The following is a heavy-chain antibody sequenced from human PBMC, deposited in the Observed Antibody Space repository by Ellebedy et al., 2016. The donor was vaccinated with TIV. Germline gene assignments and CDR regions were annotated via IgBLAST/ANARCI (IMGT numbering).Heavy chain of an antibody. CDR3: ARAVGGSSSL. CDR1: GFTLSSYW. CDR2: INQDGSEK. J-gene: IGHJ4*02. D-gene: IGHD6-13*01. Sequence: GESLKISCAASGFTLSSYWMSWVRQAPGKGLEWVSNINQDGSEKYYVDSTKGRVSISRDNAKNSLYLQMSSLRAEDTAVYYCARAVGGSSSLWGQGTLVTVSS. V-gene: IGHV3-7*03.